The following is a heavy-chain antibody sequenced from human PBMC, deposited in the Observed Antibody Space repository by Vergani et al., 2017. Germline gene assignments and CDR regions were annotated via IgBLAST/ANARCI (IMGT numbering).Heavy chain of an antibody. V-gene: IGHV4-59*08. CDR2: ISYRGHT. J-gene: IGHJ4*02. Sequence: QVKLQESGPGLVKPSETLSLTCTVSGASVNSYYWSWIRQPPGKGLEWIGSISYRGHTLHNPSLQSRVTISVDTSKSQFSLLLSSVTAADTALYYCARLVFGESYFDGWGQGTLVTVSS. CDR1: GASVNSYY. D-gene: IGHD3-10*01. CDR3: ARLVFGESYFDG.